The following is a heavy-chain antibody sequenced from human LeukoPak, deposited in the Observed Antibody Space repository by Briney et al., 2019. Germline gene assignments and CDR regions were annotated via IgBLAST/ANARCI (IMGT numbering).Heavy chain of an antibody. J-gene: IGHJ6*03. D-gene: IGHD2-2*01. CDR2: INPNSGGT. CDR3: ARGQYCSSTSCKYYYYYMDV. Sequence: GASVKVSCKASGYTFTGYYMHWVRQAPGQGLEWMGWINPNSGGTNYAQKFQGRVTMTRDTSISTAYMELSRLRSDDTAVYYCARGQYCSSTSCKYYYYYMDVWGKGTTVTVSS. CDR1: GYTFTGYY. V-gene: IGHV1-2*02.